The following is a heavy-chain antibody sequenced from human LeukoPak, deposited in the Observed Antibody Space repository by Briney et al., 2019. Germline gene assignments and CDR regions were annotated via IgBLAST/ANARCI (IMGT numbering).Heavy chain of an antibody. V-gene: IGHV3-23*01. J-gene: IGHJ4*02. CDR3: ANSGTSRYYYDSRGDY. D-gene: IGHD3-22*01. CDR2: ISGSGGST. CDR1: GFTFDDYA. Sequence: GGSLRLSCAASGFTFDDYAMHWVRQAPGKGLEWVSAISGSGGSTYYADSVKGRFTISRDNSKNTLYLQMNSLRAEDTAVYYCANSGTSRYYYDSRGDYWGQGTLVTVSS.